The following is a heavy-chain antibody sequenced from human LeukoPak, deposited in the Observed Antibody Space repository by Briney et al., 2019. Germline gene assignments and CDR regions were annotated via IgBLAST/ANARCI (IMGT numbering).Heavy chain of an antibody. CDR3: AREMSGSGNNY. D-gene: IGHD3-10*01. V-gene: IGHV3-21*01. J-gene: IGHJ4*02. Sequence: PGGSLRLSCAASGFSFSRYAMNWVRQAPGQGLEGVSGISSTGIYTDYADSVRGRFTISRDNAKNSVYLHMNSLRVEDTAVYFCAREMSGSGNNYWGQGTMVAVSS. CDR2: ISSTGIYT. CDR1: GFSFSRYA.